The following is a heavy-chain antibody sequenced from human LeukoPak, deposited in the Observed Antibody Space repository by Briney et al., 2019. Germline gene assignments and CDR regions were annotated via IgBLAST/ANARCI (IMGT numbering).Heavy chain of an antibody. CDR1: GFTFSSYG. CDR2: IRYDGSNK. CDR3: AKAPSQNLGY. Sequence: SGGSPRLSCAASGFTFSSYGMHWVRQAPGKGLEWVAFIRYDGSNKYYADSVKGRFTISRDNSKNTLYLQMNSLRAEDTAVYYCAKAPSQNLGYWGQGTLVTVSS. D-gene: IGHD7-27*01. V-gene: IGHV3-30*02. J-gene: IGHJ4*02.